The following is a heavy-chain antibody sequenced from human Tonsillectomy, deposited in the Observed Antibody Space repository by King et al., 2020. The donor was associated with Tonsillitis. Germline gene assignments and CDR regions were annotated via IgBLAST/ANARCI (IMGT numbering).Heavy chain of an antibody. CDR2: ITWDGSST. J-gene: IGHJ6*02. CDR3: TKALVPAAMADDYYYGMDV. CDR1: GFTFDDYA. Sequence: VQLVESGGVVVQPGGSLRLSCAASGFTFDDYAMHWVRQALGKGLEWVSLITWDGSSTYYADSVKGRFTISRDNSKNSLYLQMNSLRTEDTALYYCTKALVPAAMADDYYYGMDVWGPGTTVTVSS. V-gene: IGHV3-43D*04. D-gene: IGHD2-2*01.